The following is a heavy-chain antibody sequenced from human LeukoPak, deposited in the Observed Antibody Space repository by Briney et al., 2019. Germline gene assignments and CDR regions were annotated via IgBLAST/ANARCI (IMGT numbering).Heavy chain of an antibody. D-gene: IGHD2-2*01. CDR2: ISGSGSTT. J-gene: IGHJ4*02. CDR3: AKDRGTSGRHSRFDY. Sequence: GGSVRLSCAASGFTVSSYARSWVRQTPGRGLEWVSAISGSGSTTYYADSVKGHFTISRDNSKNTLYLQMDSLTAEDTAIYYCAKDRGTSGRHSRFDYWGQGTLVTVSS. V-gene: IGHV3-23*01. CDR1: GFTVSSYA.